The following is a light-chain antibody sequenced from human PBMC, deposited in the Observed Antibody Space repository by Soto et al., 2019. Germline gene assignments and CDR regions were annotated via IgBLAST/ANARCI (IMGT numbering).Light chain of an antibody. Sequence: DIVMTQSPDSLAVSLGERATINCKSSQSVLYDSNNKNYLAWYQQKPGQPPKLLIYWASTRESGVPDRFSGTGSGTDFTLTISSLQAEDVAVYYCQQYSSIPKTFAQRAKVDIK. J-gene: IGKJ1*01. CDR2: WAS. V-gene: IGKV4-1*01. CDR3: QQYSSIPKT. CDR1: QSVLYDSNNKNY.